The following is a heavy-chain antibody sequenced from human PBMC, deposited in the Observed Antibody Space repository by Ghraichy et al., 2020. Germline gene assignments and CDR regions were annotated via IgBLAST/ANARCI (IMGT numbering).Heavy chain of an antibody. CDR1: GGSFSGYY. D-gene: IGHD5-18*01. J-gene: IGHJ4*02. V-gene: IGHV4-34*01. Sequence: GSLRLSCAVYGGSFSGYYWSWIRQPPGKGLEWIGEINHSGSTNYNPSLKSRVTISVDTSKNQFSLKLSSVTAADTAVYYCARVGLWLTYWGQGTLVTVSS. CDR3: ARVGLWLTY. CDR2: INHSGST.